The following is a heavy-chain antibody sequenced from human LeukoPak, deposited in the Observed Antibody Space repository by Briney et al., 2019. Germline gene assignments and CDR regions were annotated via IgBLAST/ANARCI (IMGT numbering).Heavy chain of an antibody. J-gene: IGHJ4*02. Sequence: GRSLRLSCVASGLTLSREGLHWVRQAPGKGLEWVAVIWYDGNNKYYEDSVKGRFTISRDNSKNTLYLQMNSLRAEDTAVYYCARDWGSGNSYYFDYWGQGTLVTVSS. CDR3: ARDWGSGNSYYFDY. CDR1: GLTLSREG. V-gene: IGHV3-33*08. CDR2: IWYDGNNK. D-gene: IGHD3-10*01.